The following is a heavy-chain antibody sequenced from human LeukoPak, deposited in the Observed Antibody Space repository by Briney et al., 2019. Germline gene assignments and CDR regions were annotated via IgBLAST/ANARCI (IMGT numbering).Heavy chain of an antibody. Sequence: SQTLSLTCTVSGGSISSGGYYWSWIRQHPGKGLEWIGYIYYSGSTYYNPSLKSRVTISVDTSKNQFSLKLSSVTAADTAVYYCARGRYSSSWYVEEEFDHWGQGTLVTVSS. CDR3: ARGRYSSSWYVEEEFDH. CDR1: GGSISSGGYY. CDR2: IYYSGST. J-gene: IGHJ4*02. D-gene: IGHD6-13*01. V-gene: IGHV4-31*03.